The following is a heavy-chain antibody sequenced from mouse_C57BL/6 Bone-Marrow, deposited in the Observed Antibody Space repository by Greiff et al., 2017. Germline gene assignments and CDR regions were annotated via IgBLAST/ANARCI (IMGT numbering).Heavy chain of an antibody. D-gene: IGHD1-1*01. CDR1: GYTFTSYW. CDR2: IDPSDSET. V-gene: IGHV1-52*01. Sequence: VQLQQPGAELVRPGSSVKLSCKASGYTFTSYWMHWVKQRPIQGLEWIGNIDPSDSETHYNQKFKDKATLTVDKSSSTAYMQLSSLTSEDSAVYYCARYCSSSSYGYFDVWGTGTTVTVSA. CDR3: ARYCSSSSYGYFDV. J-gene: IGHJ1*03.